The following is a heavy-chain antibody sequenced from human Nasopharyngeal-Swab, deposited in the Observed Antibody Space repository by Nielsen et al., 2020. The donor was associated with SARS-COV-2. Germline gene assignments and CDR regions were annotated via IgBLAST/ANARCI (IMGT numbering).Heavy chain of an antibody. CDR3: ARGPQGGSRRPYYFDY. J-gene: IGHJ4*02. D-gene: IGHD1-26*01. Sequence: CIRQPPGKGLEWIGEINHSGSTNYNPSLKSRVTISVDTSKNQFSLKLSSVTAADTAVYYCARGPQGGSRRPYYFDYWGQGTLVTVSS. V-gene: IGHV4-34*01. CDR2: INHSGST.